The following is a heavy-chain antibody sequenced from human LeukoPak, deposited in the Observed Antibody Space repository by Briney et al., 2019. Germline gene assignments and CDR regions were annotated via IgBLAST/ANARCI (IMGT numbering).Heavy chain of an antibody. Sequence: SETLSLTCTVSGGSISTSNYYWGWIRQPPGKGLEWIGNIFYSGSTYYGPSLKSRVTISVDTSKNQFSLKLSSVTAADTAVYYCARYLDYGGNSRVFQHWGQGTLVTVSS. CDR1: GGSISTSNYY. CDR3: ARYLDYGGNSRVFQH. D-gene: IGHD4-23*01. J-gene: IGHJ1*01. V-gene: IGHV4-39*07. CDR2: IFYSGST.